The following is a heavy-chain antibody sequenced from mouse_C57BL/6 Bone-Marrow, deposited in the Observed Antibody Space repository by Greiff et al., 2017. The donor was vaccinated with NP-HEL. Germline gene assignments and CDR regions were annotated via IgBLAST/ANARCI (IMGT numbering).Heavy chain of an antibody. V-gene: IGHV3-6*01. CDR3: AREGWPFSIWYFDV. CDR2: ISYDGSN. D-gene: IGHD2-12*01. J-gene: IGHJ1*03. Sequence: EVQLVESGPGLVKPSQSLSLTCSVTGYSITSGYYWNWIRQFPGNKPEWMGYISYDGSNNYNPSLKNRISITRDTSKNQFFLKLNSVTTEDTATYYCAREGWPFSIWYFDVWGTGTTVTVSS. CDR1: GYSITSGYY.